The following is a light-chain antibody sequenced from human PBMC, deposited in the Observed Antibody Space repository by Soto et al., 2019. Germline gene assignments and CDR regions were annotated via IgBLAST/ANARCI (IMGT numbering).Light chain of an antibody. J-gene: IGKJ3*01. CDR1: QGMRND. Sequence: AIQMTQSPSSLSASVGDRVTITCRASQGMRNDLDWFQQKPGKAPKLLIYAASNLQSGVPARFSGSGSGTDFPLTISSLQPEDFATYYCLQKYLYPFTFGPGTKVDIK. CDR3: LQKYLYPFT. V-gene: IGKV1-6*01. CDR2: AAS.